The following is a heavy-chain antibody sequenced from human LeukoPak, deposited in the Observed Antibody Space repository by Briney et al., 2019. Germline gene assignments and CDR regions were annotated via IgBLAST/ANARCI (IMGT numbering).Heavy chain of an antibody. V-gene: IGHV3-30*02. CDR2: IRFDGSNQ. D-gene: IGHD6-13*01. Sequence: GGSLRLSCAASGFTFSNYGLHWVRQAPGKGLEWVAFIRFDGSNQYYADSVKGLFTISRDNSKNTLYLQMNSLIAEDTAVYYCAKDRGKETSSSWCFDYWGQGTLVTVSS. CDR3: AKDRGKETSSSWCFDY. CDR1: GFTFSNYG. J-gene: IGHJ4*02.